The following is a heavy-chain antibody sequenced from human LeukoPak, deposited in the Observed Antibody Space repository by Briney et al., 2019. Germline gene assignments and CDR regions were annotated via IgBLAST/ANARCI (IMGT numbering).Heavy chain of an antibody. CDR3: ARGDYQGGGGHCDY. CDR2: MSYDGSRS. D-gene: IGHD2-2*01. CDR1: GFIFSDYA. Sequence: GGSLRLSCVISGFIFSDYAMHWVRQAPGKGLEWVTLMSYDGSRSFYTDSVKGRFIISRDTPKNTLYLQMNDLGIEDSAVYYCARGDYQGGGGHCDYWGQGTLVIVSS. V-gene: IGHV3-30*04. J-gene: IGHJ4*02.